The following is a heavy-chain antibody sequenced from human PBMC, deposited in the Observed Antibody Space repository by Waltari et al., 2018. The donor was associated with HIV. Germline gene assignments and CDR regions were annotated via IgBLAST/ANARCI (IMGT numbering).Heavy chain of an antibody. D-gene: IGHD5-18*01. CDR2: ISYDASDQ. Sequence: QLVESGGGVVQPGRSLRLTCAASGFLFSDYGVHWVRQAPGKGLEWLTFISYDASDQYYAKSVKGRFTISRDNSKKTVFLEMNNLKIEDTAIYFCAKAPTTSTALVQGSWGQGTLVIVSS. J-gene: IGHJ5*02. V-gene: IGHV3-30*18. CDR1: GFLFSDYG. CDR3: AKAPTTSTALVQGS.